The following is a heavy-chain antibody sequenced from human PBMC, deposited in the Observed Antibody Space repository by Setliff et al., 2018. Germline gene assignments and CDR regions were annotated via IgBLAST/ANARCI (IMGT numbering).Heavy chain of an antibody. Sequence: GGSLRLSCAASGFTVSSKFMNWVRQAPGKGLEWVSVMYSGGYTAYADSVKGRFSVSRDESINTLYLQMNSLRLEDTAVYYCGRGLESAWEVLAQWGQGTLVTVSS. J-gene: IGHJ4*02. CDR2: MYSGGYT. V-gene: IGHV3-66*02. D-gene: IGHD1-26*01. CDR3: GRGLESAWEVLAQ. CDR1: GFTVSSKF.